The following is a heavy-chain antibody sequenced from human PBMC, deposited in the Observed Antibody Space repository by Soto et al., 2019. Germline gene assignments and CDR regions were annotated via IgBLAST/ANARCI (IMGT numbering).Heavy chain of an antibody. CDR3: YRVSGPQLDY. CDR2: INPNGGST. D-gene: IGHD6-19*01. Sequence: QVQLVQSGAEVKKPGASVKVSCKASGYTITSYLIHWMRQAPGQGLEWMGIINPNGGSTNYARKFQVGVTMTSDTSTSTVYMELSGLRSEDTAGYYCYRVSGPQLDYFGQGTLVTVSS. J-gene: IGHJ4*02. CDR1: GYTITSYL. V-gene: IGHV1-46*03.